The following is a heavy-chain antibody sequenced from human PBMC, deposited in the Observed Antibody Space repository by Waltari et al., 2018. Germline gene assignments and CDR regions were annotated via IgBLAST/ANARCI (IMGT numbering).Heavy chain of an antibody. CDR3: ARDRDKGYPDY. CDR1: GYTFTSYY. D-gene: IGHD1-1*01. V-gene: IGHV1-46*01. CDR2: INPSGGST. J-gene: IGHJ4*02. Sequence: QVQLVQSGAEVKKPGASVKVSCKASGYTFTSYYMHWGRQATGPGLDGMGIINPSGGSTGYEKKFQGRVTMTRDTSTSTVYRERSSLRSEETAVYYGARDRDKGYPDYWGQGTLVTVSS.